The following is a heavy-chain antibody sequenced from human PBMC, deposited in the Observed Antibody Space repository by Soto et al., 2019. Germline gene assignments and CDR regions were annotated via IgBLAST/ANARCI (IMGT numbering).Heavy chain of an antibody. V-gene: IGHV1-3*01. CDR1: GYTFTSYA. CDR2: INAGNGNT. D-gene: IGHD3-3*01. Sequence: ASVKLSCKSSGYTFTSYAMNWVREARGQRLEWMGWINAGNGNTKYSQKFQGRVTITRDTSASTAYMELSSLRSEDTAVYYCARDSLFLEWYNWSDPWGQGTLVTVSS. J-gene: IGHJ5*02. CDR3: ARDSLFLEWYNWSDP.